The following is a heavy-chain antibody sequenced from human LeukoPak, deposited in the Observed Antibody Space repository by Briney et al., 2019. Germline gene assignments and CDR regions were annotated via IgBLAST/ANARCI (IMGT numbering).Heavy chain of an antibody. CDR1: GYTFTGYY. Sequence: ASVKVSCKASGYTFTGYYMHWVRQAPGQGLEWMGWINPNSGGTNYAQKFQGRVTMTRDTSISTAYMELRSLRSDDTAVYYCARDYVRYCSSTSCLPRFDYWGQGTLVTVSS. CDR2: INPNSGGT. CDR3: ARDYVRYCSSTSCLPRFDY. V-gene: IGHV1-2*02. J-gene: IGHJ4*02. D-gene: IGHD2-2*01.